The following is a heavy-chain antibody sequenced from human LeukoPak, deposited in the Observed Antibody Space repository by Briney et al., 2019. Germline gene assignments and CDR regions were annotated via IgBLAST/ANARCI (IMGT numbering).Heavy chain of an antibody. CDR3: ASHELYCSGGSCRDY. Sequence: GESLKISCKGSGYSFTTYWIGWVRQMPGKGLERMGIIYPGDSDTKYSPSFEGQVIISADKSISTAYLQWSSLKASDTAMYYCASHELYCSGGSCRDYWGQGTLVTVPS. V-gene: IGHV5-51*01. D-gene: IGHD2-15*01. J-gene: IGHJ4*02. CDR2: IYPGDSDT. CDR1: GYSFTTYW.